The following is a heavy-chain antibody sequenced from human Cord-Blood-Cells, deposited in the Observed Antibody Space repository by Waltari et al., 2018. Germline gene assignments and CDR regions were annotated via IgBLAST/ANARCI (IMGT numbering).Heavy chain of an antibody. J-gene: IGHJ6*03. V-gene: IGHV4-34*01. CDR2: INHSGST. Sequence: QVQLQQWGAGLLKPSETLSLTCAVYGGSFSGYYWSWIRQPPGKGREWIGEINHSGSTNYNPSLKGRVTISVDTSKNQFSRRLSSVTAADTAVYYCARGLGFLEWLYYYYYMDVWGKGTTVTVSS. CDR1: GGSFSGYY. CDR3: ARGLGFLEWLYYYYYMDV. D-gene: IGHD3-3*01.